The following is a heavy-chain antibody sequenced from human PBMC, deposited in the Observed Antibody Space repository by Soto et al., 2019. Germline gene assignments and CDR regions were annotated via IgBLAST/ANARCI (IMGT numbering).Heavy chain of an antibody. CDR1: GGSFIDYS. V-gene: IGHV4-34*01. Sequence: QVLLQQWGAGRLKPSETLSLTCAVYGGSFIDYSWGWIRQSPGTGLEWIGEINHSGSANYNPSLKSRVTISVDTSKNQFSLKLYPMTAAAAAVYYCARVSDYWSQRTLVTVSS. CDR2: INHSGSA. CDR3: ARVSDY. J-gene: IGHJ4*02.